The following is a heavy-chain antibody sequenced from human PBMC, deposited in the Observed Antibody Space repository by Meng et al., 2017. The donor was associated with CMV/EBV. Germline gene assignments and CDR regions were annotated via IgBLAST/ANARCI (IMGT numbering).Heavy chain of an antibody. V-gene: IGHV3-21*01. J-gene: IGHJ4*02. Sequence: GESLKISCAASGFTFSSYSMNWVRQAPGKGLEWVSSISSSSSYIYYADPVKGRFTISRDNAKNSLYLQMNSLRAEDTAVYYCARLTYYDSSGFDYWGQGTLVTVSS. CDR1: GFTFSSYS. D-gene: IGHD3-22*01. CDR2: ISSSSSYI. CDR3: ARLTYYDSSGFDY.